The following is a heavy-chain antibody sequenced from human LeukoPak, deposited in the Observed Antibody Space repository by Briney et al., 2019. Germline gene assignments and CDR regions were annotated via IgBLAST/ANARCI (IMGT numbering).Heavy chain of an antibody. Sequence: SETLSLTCTVSGGSISSYYWSWIRQPPGKGLEWIGYIYYSGSTNYNPSLKSRVTISVDTSKNQFSLKLSSVTAADTAVYYCARDLGGPYRHWGQGTLVTVSS. D-gene: IGHD3-16*01. CDR1: GGSISSYY. J-gene: IGHJ4*02. CDR3: ARDLGGPYRH. CDR2: IYYSGST. V-gene: IGHV4-59*01.